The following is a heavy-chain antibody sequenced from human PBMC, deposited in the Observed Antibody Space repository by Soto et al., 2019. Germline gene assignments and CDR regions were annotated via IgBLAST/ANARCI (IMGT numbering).Heavy chain of an antibody. D-gene: IGHD3-16*01. V-gene: IGHV3-21*01. Sequence: EVQLVESGGGLVKPGGSLRLSCAASGFTFSSYSMNWVRQAPGKGLEWVSSISSSSSYIYYADSVKGRFTISRDKAKNPLYLQMQSLRAEDTALYYCARVAETYDYIWGSYDYWGQGTLVTVSS. CDR3: ARVAETYDYIWGSYDY. J-gene: IGHJ4*02. CDR1: GFTFSSYS. CDR2: ISSSSSYI.